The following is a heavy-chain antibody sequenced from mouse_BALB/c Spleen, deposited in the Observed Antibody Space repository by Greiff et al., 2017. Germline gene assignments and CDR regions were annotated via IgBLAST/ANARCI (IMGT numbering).Heavy chain of an antibody. V-gene: IGHV5-4*02. CDR1: GFTFSDYY. CDR2: ISDGGSYT. CDR3: ASGDHYAMDY. Sequence: EVQGVESGGGLVKPGGSLKLSCAASGFTFSDYYMYWVRQTPEKRLEWVATISDGGSYTYYPDSVKGRFTISRDNAKNNLYLQMSSLKSEDTAMYYCASGDHYAMDYWGQGTSVTVSS. J-gene: IGHJ4*01.